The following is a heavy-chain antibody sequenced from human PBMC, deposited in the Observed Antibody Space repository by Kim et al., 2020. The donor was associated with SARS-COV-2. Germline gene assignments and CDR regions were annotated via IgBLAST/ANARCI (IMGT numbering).Heavy chain of an antibody. CDR1: GGSFSGYY. CDR3: ARVRAFYYYGMDV. CDR2: INHSGST. V-gene: IGHV4-34*01. J-gene: IGHJ6*02. Sequence: SETLSLTCAVYGGSFSGYYWSWIRQPPGKGLEWIGEINHSGSTNYNPSLKSRVTISVDTSKNQFSLKLSSVTAADTAVYYCARVRAFYYYGMDVWGQGTTVTVSS.